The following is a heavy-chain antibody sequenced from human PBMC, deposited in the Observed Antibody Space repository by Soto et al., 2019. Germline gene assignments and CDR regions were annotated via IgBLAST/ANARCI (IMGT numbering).Heavy chain of an antibody. Sequence: QVQLVQSGIEVQKPGASVNVSCKAFGYTFTSYGFSWVRQVPGQGLEWLGWISAFNGDTQYAQTMKGRLTVTTDTSTTTVHMELKSLTPADTAVYFCAREAGWQRMVPYDWGQGTLVTVS. V-gene: IGHV1-18*04. D-gene: IGHD6-25*01. CDR1: GYTFTSYG. CDR2: ISAFNGDT. CDR3: AREAGWQRMVPYD. J-gene: IGHJ4*02.